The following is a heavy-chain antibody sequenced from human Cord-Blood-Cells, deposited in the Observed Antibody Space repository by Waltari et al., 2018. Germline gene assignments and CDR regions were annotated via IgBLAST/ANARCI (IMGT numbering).Heavy chain of an antibody. D-gene: IGHD5-12*01. Sequence: QLQLQVSGPGLVKPPGTLSPTCTLAGGSISSSSYYCGWLRQPPRKGLEWIGSIYYSGSTYYNPSLKSRVTISVDTSKNQFSLKLSSVTAADTAVYYCARPDRIVATIDYWGQGTLVTVSS. CDR3: ARPDRIVATIDY. V-gene: IGHV4-39*01. CDR1: GGSISSSSYY. CDR2: IYYSGST. J-gene: IGHJ4*02.